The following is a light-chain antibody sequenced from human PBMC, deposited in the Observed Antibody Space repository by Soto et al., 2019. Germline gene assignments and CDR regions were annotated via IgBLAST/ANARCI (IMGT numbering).Light chain of an antibody. CDR3: ATWDDSLTGWV. CDR1: SSNIGSNT. V-gene: IGLV1-44*01. Sequence: QSVLTQPPSASGTPGQRVTISCSGSSSNIGSNTVNWYQQLPGTAPRLLIYSNNQRPSGVPDRFSGSKSGTSASLAISGLQSDDEADYYCATWDDSLTGWVFGGGTKVTVL. J-gene: IGLJ3*02. CDR2: SNN.